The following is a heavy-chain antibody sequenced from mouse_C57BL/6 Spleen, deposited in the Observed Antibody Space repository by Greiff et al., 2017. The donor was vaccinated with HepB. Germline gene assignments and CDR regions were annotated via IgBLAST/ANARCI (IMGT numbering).Heavy chain of an antibody. CDR2: IDPSDSET. D-gene: IGHD2-1*01. CDR3: AQGVYYGNPAWFAY. J-gene: IGHJ3*01. V-gene: IGHV1-52*01. Sequence: QVQLQQSGAELVRPGSSVKLSCKASGYTFTSYWMHWVKQRPIQGLEWIGNIDPSDSETHYNQKFKDKATLTVDKSSSTAYMQLSSLTSEDSAVYYCAQGVYYGNPAWFAYWGQGTLVTVSA. CDR1: GYTFTSYW.